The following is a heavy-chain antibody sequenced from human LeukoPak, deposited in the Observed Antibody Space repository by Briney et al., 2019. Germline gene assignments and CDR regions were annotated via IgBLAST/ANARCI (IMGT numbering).Heavy chain of an antibody. Sequence: GGSLRLSCAASGFTFSSYAMSWVRQAPGKGLEWVSAISGSGGSTYYADSVKGRFIISRDNSKNTLYLQMNSLRAEDTAVYYCAKDTYYGSGSPFDYWGQGTLVTVSS. CDR2: ISGSGGST. V-gene: IGHV3-23*01. D-gene: IGHD3-10*01. CDR3: AKDTYYGSGSPFDY. J-gene: IGHJ4*02. CDR1: GFTFSSYA.